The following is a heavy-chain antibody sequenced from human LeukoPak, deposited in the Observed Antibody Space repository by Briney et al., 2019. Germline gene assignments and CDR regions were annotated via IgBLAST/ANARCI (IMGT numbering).Heavy chain of an antibody. CDR1: GFTVSNNY. J-gene: IGHJ4*02. CDR3: ASDPSGNSYFDS. D-gene: IGHD4-23*01. Sequence: GGSLRLSCAASGFTVSNNYMNWVRQAPGKGLEWVSVIYSGGSTYYADSVKGRFTISRDNSKNTLYLQMNGLRAEDTAVYYCASDPSGNSYFDSWGQGTLVTVSS. V-gene: IGHV3-66*01. CDR2: IYSGGST.